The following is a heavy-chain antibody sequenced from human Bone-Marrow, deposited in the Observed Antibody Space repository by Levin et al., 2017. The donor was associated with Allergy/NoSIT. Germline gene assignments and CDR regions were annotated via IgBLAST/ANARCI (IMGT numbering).Heavy chain of an antibody. D-gene: IGHD1-26*01. J-gene: IGHJ3*01. CDR1: GGSINTSY. Sequence: PSETLSLTCTVSGGSINTSYWSWIRQPPGTGLGLEWIGYVYYSGNTYYNPSLKSRVTISVDTSKNQFSLKMSSVTAADTAVYYCARHQSEPWNRLAAFDVWGQGTMVTVSS. CDR3: ARHQSEPWNRLAAFDV. CDR2: VYYSGNT. V-gene: IGHV4-59*01.